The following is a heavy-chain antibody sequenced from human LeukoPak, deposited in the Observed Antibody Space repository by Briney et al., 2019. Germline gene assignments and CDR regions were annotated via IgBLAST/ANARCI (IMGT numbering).Heavy chain of an antibody. CDR2: IYSGGST. D-gene: IGHD3-10*01. Sequence: GGSLRLSCAASGFTVSSNYMSWVRQAPGKGLEWVSAIYSGGSTYYADSVKGRFTISRGNSKNTLYLQMNSLRAEDTAVYYCARGKRGYYGSDIDYWGQGTLVTVSS. J-gene: IGHJ4*02. CDR3: ARGKRGYYGSDIDY. CDR1: GFTVSSNY. V-gene: IGHV3-66*01.